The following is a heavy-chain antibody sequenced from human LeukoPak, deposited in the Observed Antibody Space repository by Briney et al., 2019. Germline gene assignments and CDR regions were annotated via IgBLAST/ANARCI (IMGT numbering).Heavy chain of an antibody. V-gene: IGHV1-8*03. Sequence: ASVKVSCKASGYTLTSYDINWVRQATGQGLEWMGWMNPNSGNTGYAQKFQGRVTITRNTSISTAYMELSSLRSEDTAVYYCARGLDGSGYPDYWGQGTLVTDSS. J-gene: IGHJ4*02. CDR3: ARGLDGSGYPDY. D-gene: IGHD3-22*01. CDR1: GYTLTSYD. CDR2: MNPNSGNT.